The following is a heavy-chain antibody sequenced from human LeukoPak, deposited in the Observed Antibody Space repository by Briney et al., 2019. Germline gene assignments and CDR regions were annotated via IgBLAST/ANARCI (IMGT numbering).Heavy chain of an antibody. CDR2: INPIFGTA. D-gene: IGHD6-19*01. V-gene: IGHV1-69*05. J-gene: IGHJ6*03. CDR1: GVTFNNYA. Sequence: SVKVSCKAPGVTFNNYAISWVRQAPGQVLEWMGRINPIFGTANYAQKFQGRVTITTDETTSTAYMELSNLRSEDTAVYYCARGSAGYYYYMDVWGKGTTVTVSS. CDR3: ARGSAGYYYYMDV.